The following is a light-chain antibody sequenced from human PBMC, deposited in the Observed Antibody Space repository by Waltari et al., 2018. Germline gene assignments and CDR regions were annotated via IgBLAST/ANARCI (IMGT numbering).Light chain of an antibody. CDR3: SSYAGNNNLV. CDR1: SSDVGGYKY. CDR2: EVS. J-gene: IGLJ2*01. V-gene: IGLV2-8*01. Sequence: QSALTQPPSASGSPGQSVAISCTGTSSDVGGYKYVSWYQQHPGKAPILIIYEVSERPSGSPVLFSRYKSGNPASLTVSGLQADDEADYYCSSYAGNNNLVFGGGTKLTVL.